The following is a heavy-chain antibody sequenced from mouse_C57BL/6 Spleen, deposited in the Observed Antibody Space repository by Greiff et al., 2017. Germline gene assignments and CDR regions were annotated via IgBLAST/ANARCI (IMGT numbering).Heavy chain of an antibody. J-gene: IGHJ4*01. CDR1: GYTFTSYG. CDR3: ARGSQTAQATDAMDY. CDR2: IYPRSGNT. V-gene: IGHV1-81*01. D-gene: IGHD3-2*02. Sequence: QVQLQQSGAELARPGASVKLSCKASGYTFTSYGISWVKQRPGQGLEWIGAIYPRSGNTYYNEKFKGKAPLTADQSSSTAYMELHSLTSEDSAVYFCARGSQTAQATDAMDYWGQGTSVTVSS.